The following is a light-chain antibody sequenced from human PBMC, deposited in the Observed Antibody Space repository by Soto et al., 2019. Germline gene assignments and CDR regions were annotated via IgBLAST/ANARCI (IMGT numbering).Light chain of an antibody. J-gene: IGLJ1*01. CDR3: SSYTSGSTYV. V-gene: IGLV2-14*03. CDR2: DVS. CDR1: SSDVGDYDF. Sequence: QSALTQPASVSGSPGQSITISCTGTSSDVGDYDFVSWYQQHPGKAPKLVIYDVSNRPSGVSNRFSASKSGNTASLTISGLQAEDEADYYCSSYTSGSTYVFGSGTKLTVL.